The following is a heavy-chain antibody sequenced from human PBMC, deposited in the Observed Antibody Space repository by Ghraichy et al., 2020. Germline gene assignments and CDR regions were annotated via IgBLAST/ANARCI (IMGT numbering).Heavy chain of an antibody. CDR3: AKNNWFDP. CDR2: IGHSGNT. D-gene: IGHD2/OR15-2a*01. CDR1: GGSLSGHY. V-gene: IGHV4-34*01. Sequence: ESLNISCVVQGGSLSGHYWSWIRQPPGKGLEWIGEIGHSGNTKFNPSLASRVIISIEMSKNQFSLRLSSVTAADTAVYYCAKNNWFDPWGQGILVTVSS. J-gene: IGHJ5*02.